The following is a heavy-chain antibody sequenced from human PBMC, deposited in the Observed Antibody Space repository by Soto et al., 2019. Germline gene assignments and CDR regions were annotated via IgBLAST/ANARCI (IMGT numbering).Heavy chain of an antibody. J-gene: IGHJ6*02. D-gene: IGHD3-9*01. V-gene: IGHV1-69-2*01. CDR2: VDPEDGET. CDR1: GYFFTDYS. CDR3: ATARGRALRYFDF. Sequence: ASVKVSCKVSGYFFTDYSMHWVQQAPGRGLEWMGLVDPEDGETTYAEKFQGRVTITADTSTDTAYMELSSLRSEDTTVYYCATARGRALRYFDFWGQGTTVTVSS.